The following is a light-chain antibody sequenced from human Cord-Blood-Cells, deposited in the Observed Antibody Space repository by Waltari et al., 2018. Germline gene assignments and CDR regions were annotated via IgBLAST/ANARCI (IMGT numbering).Light chain of an antibody. CDR2: DAS. CDR3: QQRSNWPPIT. J-gene: IGKJ5*01. CDR1: QSVGSY. V-gene: IGKV3-11*01. Sequence: EIVFTQSPATLSLPPGERATLACRASQSVGSYLAWYQQKPGQAPRLLIYDASNRATGIPARFSGSGSGTDFTLTISSLEPEDFAVYYCQQRSNWPPITFGQGTRLEIK.